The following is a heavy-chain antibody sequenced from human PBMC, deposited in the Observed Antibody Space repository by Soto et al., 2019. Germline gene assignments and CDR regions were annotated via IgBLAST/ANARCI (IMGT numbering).Heavy chain of an antibody. D-gene: IGHD6-19*01. V-gene: IGHV1-3*01. J-gene: IGHJ4*02. CDR2: VNADNGDT. CDR1: GYTFIYYT. CDR3: ARGPSSGSFDF. Sequence: QVHLVQSGAEVKKPGASVKVSCKASGYTFIYYTMHWLRQAPGQRPEWMGWVNADNGDTRYSQKFQGRLTMTRDTSASTIYVELSSLTSEDTAVYFCARGPSSGSFDFWGQGTLVTVSP.